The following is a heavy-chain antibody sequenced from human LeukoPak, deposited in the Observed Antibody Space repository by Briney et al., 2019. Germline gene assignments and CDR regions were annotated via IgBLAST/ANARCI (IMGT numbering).Heavy chain of an antibody. CDR2: VYFSGNT. D-gene: IGHD4-11*01. Sequence: SETLSLTCTVSGGSISNSDYYWGWIRQPPRKGLEWIGSVYFSGNTYYTPSLKGRVTISVDTSSNQFSLKLSSVTAADTAVYYCARVVATVTYFYYYYMDVWGKGTTVTVSS. CDR1: GGSISNSDYY. V-gene: IGHV4-39*07. J-gene: IGHJ6*03. CDR3: ARVVATVTYFYYYYMDV.